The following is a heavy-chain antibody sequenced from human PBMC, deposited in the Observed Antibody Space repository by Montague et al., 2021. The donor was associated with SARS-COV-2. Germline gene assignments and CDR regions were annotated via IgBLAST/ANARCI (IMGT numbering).Heavy chain of an antibody. D-gene: IGHD3-22*01. V-gene: IGHV4-34*01. Sequence: SETLSLTCAVYGGSFSDYYWNWIRQPPGKGLEWIGEIYHRGTSKYNTSLKSRVSISLDTSKNQFSLYLSSVTAADTAVYYCARGRQHFNMIVVVMTGGEYYFDYWGQGTLVTVSS. CDR2: IYHRGTS. CDR1: GGSFSDYY. CDR3: ARGRQHFNMIVVVMTGGEYYFDY. J-gene: IGHJ4*02.